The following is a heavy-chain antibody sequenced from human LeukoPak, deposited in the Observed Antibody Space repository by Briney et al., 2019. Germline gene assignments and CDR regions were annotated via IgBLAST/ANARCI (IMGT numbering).Heavy chain of an antibody. CDR2: ISAYNGNT. CDR1: GGTFSSYG. Sequence: ASVKVSCKAFGGTFSSYGISWVRQAPGQGLEWMGWISAYNGNTNYAQKLQGRVTMTTDTPTSTAYMELRSLRSDDTAVYYCARDSGSGWYPNWFDPWGQGTLVTVSS. CDR3: ARDSGSGWYPNWFDP. D-gene: IGHD6-19*01. J-gene: IGHJ5*02. V-gene: IGHV1-18*01.